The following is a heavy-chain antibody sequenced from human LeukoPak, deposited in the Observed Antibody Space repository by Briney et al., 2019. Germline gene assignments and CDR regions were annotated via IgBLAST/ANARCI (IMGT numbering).Heavy chain of an antibody. Sequence: SETLSLTCDVYGGSSNHNYWSWIRQPPGKGLEWIGEINHGGSTNYNPSLKSRVTISVDMSRNQFSLKLRSVTAADTAVYYCARGARTADFDYWGQGTLVTVS. CDR2: INHGGST. V-gene: IGHV4-34*01. CDR1: GGSSNHNY. CDR3: ARGARTADFDY. D-gene: IGHD1-1*01. J-gene: IGHJ4*02.